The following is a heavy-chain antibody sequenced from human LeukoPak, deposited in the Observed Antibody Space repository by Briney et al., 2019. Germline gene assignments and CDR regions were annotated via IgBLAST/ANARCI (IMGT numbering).Heavy chain of an antibody. Sequence: ASVKVSCKASGYTFTDYAMNWVRQAPGQGLERKGWINTNTGNPTYAQGFTGRFVFSLDTSVSTAYLQISSLKAEDTALYYCAKAYSYGCDYWGQGTLVTVSS. J-gene: IGHJ4*02. CDR3: AKAYSYGCDY. CDR1: GYTFTDYA. CDR2: INTNTGNP. V-gene: IGHV7-4-1*02. D-gene: IGHD5-18*01.